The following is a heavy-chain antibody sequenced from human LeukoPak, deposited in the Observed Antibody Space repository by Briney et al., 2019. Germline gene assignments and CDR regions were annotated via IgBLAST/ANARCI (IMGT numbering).Heavy chain of an antibody. CDR2: ISGGATST. D-gene: IGHD4-23*01. V-gene: IGHV3-23*01. CDR1: GFSLSNYG. CDR3: AKDSPVATY. Sequence: GASLRLSCAASGFSLSNYGMTWVRQAPGKGLEWVSAISGGATSTYYADSVKGRFTISRDNSKNSLYLEMNSLRADDTAVYYCAKDSPVATYWGQGTLVTVSS. J-gene: IGHJ4*02.